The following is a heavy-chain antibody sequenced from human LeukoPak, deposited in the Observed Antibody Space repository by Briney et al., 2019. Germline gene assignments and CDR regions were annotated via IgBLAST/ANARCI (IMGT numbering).Heavy chain of an antibody. Sequence: GGSLRLSCAASGFTFSSYAMNWIRQPPGKGLEWVSAITRGAESTYYADSVRGRFTISRDNSNNTLYLQKNSLRAEDTAVYYCAKRDSSGLYYFDYWGQGTLVTVSS. V-gene: IGHV3-23*01. CDR1: GFTFSSYA. J-gene: IGHJ4*02. CDR2: ITRGAEST. CDR3: AKRDSSGLYYFDY. D-gene: IGHD6-19*01.